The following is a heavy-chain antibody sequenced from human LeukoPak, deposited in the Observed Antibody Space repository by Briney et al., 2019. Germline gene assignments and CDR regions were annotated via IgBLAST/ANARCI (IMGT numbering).Heavy chain of an antibody. CDR3: ARGPDIVVVVAATTFDY. J-gene: IGHJ4*02. CDR2: ISSSSTI. V-gene: IGHV3-48*01. D-gene: IGHD2-15*01. CDR1: GFTFSSYS. Sequence: PGGSLRLSCAASGFTFSSYSTNWVRQAPGKGLEWVSYISSSSTIYYADSVKGRFTISRDNAKNSLYLQMNSLRAEDTAVYYCARGPDIVVVVAATTFDYWGQGTLVTVSS.